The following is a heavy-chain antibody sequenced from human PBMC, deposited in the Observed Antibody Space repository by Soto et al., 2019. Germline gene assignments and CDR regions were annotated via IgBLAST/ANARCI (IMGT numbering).Heavy chain of an antibody. V-gene: IGHV1-2*02. Sequence: SVKVSCKTSGDSFNDYYIHWVRQAPGQGLEWMGWINPNGGATKYAQKFQGRVTVTRDTSIRTVYMELSSLRSDDTAVYYCARESGGVTATLDYYYFYMDIWGKGTTVTVSS. D-gene: IGHD3-16*01. CDR3: ARESGGVTATLDYYYFYMDI. CDR2: INPNGGAT. J-gene: IGHJ6*03. CDR1: GDSFNDYY.